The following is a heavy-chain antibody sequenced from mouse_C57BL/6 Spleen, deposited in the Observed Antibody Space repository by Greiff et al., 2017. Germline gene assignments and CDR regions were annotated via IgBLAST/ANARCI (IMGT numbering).Heavy chain of an antibody. Sequence: EVKVVESGGGLVQPGGSMKLSCVASGFTFSNYWMNWVRQSPEKGLEWVAQIRLKSDNYATHYAESVKGRFTISSDDSKSSVYLQMNNLRAEDTGIYYCTGPPVLPGCAYWGQGTLVTVSA. CDR3: TGPPVLPGCAY. CDR1: GFTFSNYW. D-gene: IGHD1-1*01. CDR2: IRLKSDNYAT. V-gene: IGHV6-3*01. J-gene: IGHJ3*01.